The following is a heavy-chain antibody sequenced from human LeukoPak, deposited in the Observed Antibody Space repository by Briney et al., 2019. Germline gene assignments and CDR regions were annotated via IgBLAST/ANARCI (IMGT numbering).Heavy chain of an antibody. CDR3: ARGDDRDGYRLFDY. V-gene: IGHV1-69*05. CDR2: IVPIFGTA. Sequence: ASVKVSCKASGGTFSSYAISWVRQAPGQGLEWMGGIVPIFGTANYAQKFQGRVTITTDESTSTAYMELSSLRSEDTAVYYCARGDDRDGYRLFDYWGQGTLVTVSS. CDR1: GGTFSSYA. J-gene: IGHJ4*02. D-gene: IGHD5-24*01.